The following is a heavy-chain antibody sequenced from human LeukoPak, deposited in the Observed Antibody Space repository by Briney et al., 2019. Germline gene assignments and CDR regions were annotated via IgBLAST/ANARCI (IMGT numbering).Heavy chain of an antibody. CDR1: GFTFSNSG. Sequence: PGGSLRLSCAASGFTFSNSGMDWVRQAPGKGLEWVSSIDNRGRTMYYADSVKGRFTISRDNAKNSLYLQMNSLRAEDTAVYYCVRGDSRDYWGQGTLVTVSS. J-gene: IGHJ4*02. CDR2: IDNRGRTM. D-gene: IGHD3-22*01. CDR3: VRGDSRDY. V-gene: IGHV3-21*01.